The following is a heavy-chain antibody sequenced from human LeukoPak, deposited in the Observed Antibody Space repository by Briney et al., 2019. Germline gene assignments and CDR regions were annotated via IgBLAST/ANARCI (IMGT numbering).Heavy chain of an antibody. CDR3: AREGSSGWLQFFQH. CDR1: GGSISSYY. D-gene: IGHD6-19*01. Sequence: PSETLSLTCTVSGGSISSYYWSWIRQPPGKGLEWIGYIYYSGSTSYKPSLKSRVTISVDTSKNQFSLKLRSVTAADTAVYYCAREGSSGWLQFFQHWGQGTLVTVSS. V-gene: IGHV4-59*01. CDR2: IYYSGST. J-gene: IGHJ1*01.